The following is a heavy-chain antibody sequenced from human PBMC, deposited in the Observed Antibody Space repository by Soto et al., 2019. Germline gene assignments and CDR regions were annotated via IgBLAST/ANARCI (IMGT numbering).Heavy chain of an antibody. D-gene: IGHD2-2*01. Sequence: QVQLVQSGAEVKKPGSSVKVSCKASGGTFGSYAFSWVRQAPGQGLEWMGGIIPVSGAAHYAQKFQGRVTITVDEYTRTAYMELSSLSSQDTAVYYCATALGCRSTSCTLDYWGQGTRVNVSS. J-gene: IGHJ4*02. CDR1: GGTFGSYA. CDR3: ATALGCRSTSCTLDY. CDR2: IIPVSGAA. V-gene: IGHV1-69*01.